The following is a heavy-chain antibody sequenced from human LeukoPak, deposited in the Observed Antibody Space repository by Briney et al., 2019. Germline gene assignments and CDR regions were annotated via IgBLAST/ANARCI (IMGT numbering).Heavy chain of an antibody. CDR2: ISGSGGDT. V-gene: IGHV3-23*01. J-gene: IGHJ4*02. CDR3: AKARGATYGTYYFDY. Sequence: GGSLRLSCAASGFTFSSYAMNWVRQAPGKGLEWISISGSGGDTYYADSVKGRFTISRDNSKNTLYLQMNSLRAEDTAVYYCAKARGATYGTYYFDYWGQGTLVTVSS. CDR1: GFTFSSYA. D-gene: IGHD4/OR15-4a*01.